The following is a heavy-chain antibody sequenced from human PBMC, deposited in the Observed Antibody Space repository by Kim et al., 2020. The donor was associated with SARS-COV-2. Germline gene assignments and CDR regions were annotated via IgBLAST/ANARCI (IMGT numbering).Heavy chain of an antibody. CDR3: AKDNYYGSGSYPWYYYGMDV. V-gene: IGHV3-30*18. J-gene: IGHJ6*02. CDR2: ISHDGSNK. Sequence: GGSLRLSCVASGFTFSSYGMHWVRQAPGKGLEWVAVISHDGSNKYYADSVKGRFTISRDNSKNTLYLQMNSLRAEDTAVYYCAKDNYYGSGSYPWYYYGMDVWGQGTTVTVSS. CDR1: GFTFSSYG. D-gene: IGHD3-10*01.